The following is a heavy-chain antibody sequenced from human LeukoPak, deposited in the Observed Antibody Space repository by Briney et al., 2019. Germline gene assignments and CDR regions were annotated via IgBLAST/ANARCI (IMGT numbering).Heavy chain of an antibody. D-gene: IGHD6-13*01. CDR3: ARVSAAAAFDI. J-gene: IGHJ3*02. Sequence: PSETLSLTCTVSGGSISSYYWGWIRQPAGKGLEWIGRIYTSGSTNYNPSLKSRVTISVDTSKNQFSLKLSSVTAADTAVYYCARVSAAAAFDIWGQGTMVTVSS. CDR1: GGSISSYY. CDR2: IYTSGST. V-gene: IGHV4-4*07.